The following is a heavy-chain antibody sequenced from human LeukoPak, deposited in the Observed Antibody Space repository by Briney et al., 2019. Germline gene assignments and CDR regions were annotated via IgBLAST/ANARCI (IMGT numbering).Heavy chain of an antibody. D-gene: IGHD3-22*01. CDR1: GYTLTELS. J-gene: IGHJ5*02. V-gene: IGHV1-24*01. CDR3: ATARPLYNYDSSGYYRVPDRFDP. CDR2: FDPEDGET. Sequence: ASVKVSCKVSGYTLTELSMHWVRQAPGKGLEWMGGFDPEDGETIYAQKFQGRVTMTEDTSTDTAYMELSSLRSEDTAVYYCATARPLYNYDSSGYYRVPDRFDPWGQGTLVTVSS.